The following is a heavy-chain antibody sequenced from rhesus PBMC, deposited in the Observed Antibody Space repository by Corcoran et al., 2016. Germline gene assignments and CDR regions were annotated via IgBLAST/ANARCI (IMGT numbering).Heavy chain of an antibody. Sequence: QVQLQESGPGLVKPSETLSLTCAVSGGSISDDYYWSWIRQAPGKGLEWIGYIYGSGSSTNYNPSLKSRVTLSVDTSKNQLSLKLSAVTAADTAVYYCARTKTGYSGSFHFDYWGQGVLVTVSS. CDR1: GGSISDDYY. J-gene: IGHJ4*01. CDR3: ARTKTGYSGSFHFDY. D-gene: IGHD6-25*01. CDR2: IYGSGSST. V-gene: IGHV4S11*01.